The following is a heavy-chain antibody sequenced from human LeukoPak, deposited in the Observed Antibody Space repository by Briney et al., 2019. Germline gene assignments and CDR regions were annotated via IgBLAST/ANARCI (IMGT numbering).Heavy chain of an antibody. CDR1: GYTFTGYY. CDR2: ISPNSGGT. CDR3: AIGLGYNSYYFDY. V-gene: IGHV1-2*02. D-gene: IGHD5-24*01. J-gene: IGHJ4*02. Sequence: ASVKVSCKASGYTFTGYYIHWVRQAPGQGLEWMGWISPNSGGTNYAQKFQGRVTMTRDTSISTAYMELSRLRSDDTAVYYCAIGLGYNSYYFDYWGQGTLVTVSS.